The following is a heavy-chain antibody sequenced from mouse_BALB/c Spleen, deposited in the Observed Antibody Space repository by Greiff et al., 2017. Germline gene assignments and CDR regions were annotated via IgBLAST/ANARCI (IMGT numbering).Heavy chain of an antibody. J-gene: IGHJ4*01. D-gene: IGHD2-1*01. CDR3: AREGYYGNSFYAMDY. CDR1: GYSITSDYA. CDR2: ISYSGST. V-gene: IGHV3-2*02. Sequence: DVKLQESGPGLVKPSQSLSLTCTVTGYSITSDYAWNWIRQFPGNKLEWMDYISYSGSTSYNPSLKSRISITRDTSKNQFFLQLNSVTTEDTATYYCAREGYYGNSFYAMDYWGQGTSVTVSS.